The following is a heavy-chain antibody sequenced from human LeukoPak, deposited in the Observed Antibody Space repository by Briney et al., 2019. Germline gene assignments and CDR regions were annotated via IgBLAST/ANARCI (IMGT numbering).Heavy chain of an antibody. CDR3: AREYYYDSSGYFSRSSGMDV. Sequence: SETLSLTCAVSGGSISSGGYSWSWIRQPPGKGLEWIGYIYHSGSTYYNPSLMSRVTISVDRSKNQFSLKLSSVTAADTAVYYCAREYYYDSSGYFSRSSGMDVWGQGTTVTVSS. D-gene: IGHD3-22*01. J-gene: IGHJ6*02. V-gene: IGHV4-30-2*01. CDR1: GGSISSGGYS. CDR2: IYHSGST.